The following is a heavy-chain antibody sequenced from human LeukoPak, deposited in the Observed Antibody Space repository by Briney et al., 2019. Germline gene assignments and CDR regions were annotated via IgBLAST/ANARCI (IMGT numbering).Heavy chain of an antibody. V-gene: IGHV3-21*01. CDR1: GFTFSAYR. J-gene: IGHJ4*02. D-gene: IGHD1-7*01. Sequence: GGSLRLSCTASGFTFSAYRMNWVRQAPGKGLEWVSSISSTSSHIDYADSVKGRFTISRDNAKNSLYLQMNSLRAEDTAVYYCAREDNWNYENDWGQGTLVTVSS. CDR2: ISSTSSHI. CDR3: AREDNWNYEND.